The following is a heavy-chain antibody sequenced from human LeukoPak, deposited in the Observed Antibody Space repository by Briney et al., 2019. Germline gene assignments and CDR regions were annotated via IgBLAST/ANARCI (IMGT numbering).Heavy chain of an antibody. CDR2: MNPNSGNT. CDR3: ARATGSSSWTPPGY. V-gene: IGHV1-8*01. CDR1: GYTFTSYD. J-gene: IGHJ4*02. D-gene: IGHD6-13*01. Sequence: ASVKVSCKASGYTFTSYDINWVRQAPGQGLEWMGWMNPNSGNTGYAQKFQGRVTMTRNTSISTAYMELSSLRSEDTAVYYCARATGSSSWTPPGYWGQGTLVTVSS.